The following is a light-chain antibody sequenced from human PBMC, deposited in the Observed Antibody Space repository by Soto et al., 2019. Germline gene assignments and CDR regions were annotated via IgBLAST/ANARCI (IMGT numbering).Light chain of an antibody. CDR3: QQRSNWPIT. Sequence: DIVLTQSPVTLSLSPGDRATLSCRASETVSSYLLWYQQKPGQDPRLLIYDASERATGIPARFSGSGSETDFTLTISSLEPEDFGVYYCQQRSNWPITFGQGTRLEIK. V-gene: IGKV3-11*01. CDR1: ETVSSY. J-gene: IGKJ5*01. CDR2: DAS.